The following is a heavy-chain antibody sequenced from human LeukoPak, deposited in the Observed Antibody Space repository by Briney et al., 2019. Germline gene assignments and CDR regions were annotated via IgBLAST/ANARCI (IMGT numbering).Heavy chain of an antibody. CDR3: AKTLKTHIVVVTAIAY. D-gene: IGHD2-21*02. CDR2: ISGSGRSGT. CDR1: GFTFSAYA. J-gene: IGHJ4*02. V-gene: IGHV3-23*01. Sequence: GGSLRLSCVASGFTFSAYAMTWVRQAPGKGLEWVSVISGSGRSGTNYADSVKGRFTISRDNSKNTLYLQMNSLRAEDTAVYYCAKTLKTHIVVVTAIAYWGQGTLVTVSS.